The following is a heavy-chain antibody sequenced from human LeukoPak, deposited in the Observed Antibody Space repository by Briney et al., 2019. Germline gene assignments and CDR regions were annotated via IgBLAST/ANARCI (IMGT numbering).Heavy chain of an antibody. J-gene: IGHJ4*02. CDR1: GGSISSSSYY. V-gene: IGHV4-39*07. Sequence: PSETLSLTCTVSGGSISSSSYYWGWIRQPPGKGLEWIGSIYRTGSTYYNPSLKSRVTISVDTSKNQFSLNLNSLTAADTAIYYCARVLSDSSGYNFEYWGQGTLVTVSS. D-gene: IGHD5-18*01. CDR3: ARVLSDSSGYNFEY. CDR2: IYRTGST.